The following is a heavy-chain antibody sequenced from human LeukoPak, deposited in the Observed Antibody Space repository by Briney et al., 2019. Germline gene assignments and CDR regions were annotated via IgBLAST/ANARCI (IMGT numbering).Heavy chain of an antibody. CDR2: IWYDGSNK. CDR3: ARDRYSSSWYLDY. D-gene: IGHD6-13*01. Sequence: GRSLRLSCAAYGFTFSSYGMHWVRQAPGKGLEWVAVIWYDGSNKYYGDSVKGRFTISRDNSKNTLYLQMNSLRAEDTAVYYCARDRYSSSWYLDYWGQGTLVTVSS. CDR1: GFTFSSYG. V-gene: IGHV3-33*01. J-gene: IGHJ4*02.